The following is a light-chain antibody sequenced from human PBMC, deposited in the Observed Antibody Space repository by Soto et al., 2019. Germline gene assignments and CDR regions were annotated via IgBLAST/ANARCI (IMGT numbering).Light chain of an antibody. J-gene: IGKJ3*01. V-gene: IGKV3-11*01. Sequence: EIVLTQSPATLSLSPGERATLSCRASQSVTTYLAWYQQKPGQAPRLLIYDASDRATGIPARFSGSGSGADFTLTISSLEPEDFAVYYCQQRYRWPLTFG. CDR1: QSVTTY. CDR2: DAS. CDR3: QQRYRWPLT.